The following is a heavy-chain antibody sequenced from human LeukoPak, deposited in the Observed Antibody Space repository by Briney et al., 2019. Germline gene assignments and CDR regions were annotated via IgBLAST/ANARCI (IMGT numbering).Heavy chain of an antibody. D-gene: IGHD3-10*01. J-gene: IGHJ4*02. CDR2: NSYSGST. Sequence: PSETLSLTCTVSGGPISTYYWSWIRQPPGKELEWIGYNSYSGSTNYNPSLKSRVTISVDTSKNQFSLKLSSVTAADTAVYYCARDLGGVGGFDYWGQGTLVTVSS. CDR3: ARDLGGVGGFDY. V-gene: IGHV4-59*01. CDR1: GGPISTYY.